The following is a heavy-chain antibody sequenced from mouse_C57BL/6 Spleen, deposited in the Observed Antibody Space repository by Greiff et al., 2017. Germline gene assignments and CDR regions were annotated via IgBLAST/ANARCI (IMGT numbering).Heavy chain of an antibody. J-gene: IGHJ3*01. CDR1: GFTFSNYW. CDR2: IRLKSDNYAT. D-gene: IGHD1-1*01. CDR3: TVYYYGSAFAY. V-gene: IGHV6-3*01. Sequence: EVKLVASGGGLVQPGGSMKLSCVASGFTFSNYWMNWVRQSPETGLEWVAQIRLKSDNYATHYAESVKGRFTISRDDSKSSVYLQMNNLRAEDTGIYYCTVYYYGSAFAYWGQGTLVTVSA.